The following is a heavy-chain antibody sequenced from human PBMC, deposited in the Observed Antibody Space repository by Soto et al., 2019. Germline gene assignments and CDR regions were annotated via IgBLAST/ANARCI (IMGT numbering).Heavy chain of an antibody. D-gene: IGHD3-3*01. CDR1: GFTFSRYW. CDR2: IKQDGSEK. CDR3: AREPGATIFGVVMHYYYYGMDV. Sequence: TGGSRRLSSAASGFTFSRYWMSWGHQAPGEGLEWVANIKQDGSEKYYVDSVKGRFTISRDNAKNSLYLQMNSLRAEDTAVYYCAREPGATIFGVVMHYYYYGMDVWGQGTTVTVSS. J-gene: IGHJ6*01. V-gene: IGHV3-7*01.